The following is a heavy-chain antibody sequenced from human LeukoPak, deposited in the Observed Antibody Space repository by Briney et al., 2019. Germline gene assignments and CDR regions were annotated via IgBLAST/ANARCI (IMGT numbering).Heavy chain of an antibody. Sequence: SETLSLTCTVSGGSISSYCWSWIRQPAGKGLEWIGRIYTSGSTNYNPSLKSRVTMSVDTSKIQFSLKLSSVTAADTAVYYCARDLVYSYGSGEVSVFDPWGQGTLVTVSS. CDR2: IYTSGST. V-gene: IGHV4-4*07. CDR1: GGSISSYC. D-gene: IGHD3-10*01. J-gene: IGHJ5*02. CDR3: ARDLVYSYGSGEVSVFDP.